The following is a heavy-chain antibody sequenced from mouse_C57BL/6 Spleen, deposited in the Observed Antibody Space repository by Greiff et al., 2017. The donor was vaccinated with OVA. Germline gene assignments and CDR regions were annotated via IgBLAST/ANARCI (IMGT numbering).Heavy chain of an antibody. D-gene: IGHD4-1*02. CDR3: ARPSTGTGFAY. CDR2: IYPGDGDT. J-gene: IGHJ3*01. Sequence: VQLKESGAELVKPGASVKISCKASGYAFSSYWMNWVKQRPGKGLEWIGQIYPGDGDTNYNGKFKGKATLTADKSSSTAYMQLSSLTSEDSAVYFCARPSTGTGFAYWGQGTLVTVSA. CDR1: GYAFSSYW. V-gene: IGHV1-80*01.